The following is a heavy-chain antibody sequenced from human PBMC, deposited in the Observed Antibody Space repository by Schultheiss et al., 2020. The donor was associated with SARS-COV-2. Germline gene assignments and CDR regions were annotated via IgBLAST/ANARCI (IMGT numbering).Heavy chain of an antibody. V-gene: IGHV3-48*03. D-gene: IGHD6-19*01. Sequence: GGSLRLSCAASGFTFSSYEMNWVRQASGKGLEWVSYISSSGSIIYYADSVKGRFTISRDNSQNTLYLQMNNLRAEDTAVYYCAKEGDRTVAGPNWFDPWGQGTLVTVSS. CDR1: GFTFSSYE. J-gene: IGHJ5*02. CDR3: AKEGDRTVAGPNWFDP. CDR2: ISSSGSII.